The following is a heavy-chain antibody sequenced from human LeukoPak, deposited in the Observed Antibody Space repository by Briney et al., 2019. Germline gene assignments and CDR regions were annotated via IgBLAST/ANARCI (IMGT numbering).Heavy chain of an antibody. CDR3: GRESTIYSSSTSCYSGFDY. D-gene: IGHD2-2*02. Sequence: GGSLRLSCAASGFTFSSYAMHWVRQAPGKGLEWVAVISYDGSNKYYADSVKGRFTISRDNSKNTLYLQMNSLRAEDTAVYYCGRESTIYSSSTSCYSGFDYWGQGTLVTVSS. CDR1: GFTFSSYA. V-gene: IGHV3-30-3*01. J-gene: IGHJ4*02. CDR2: ISYDGSNK.